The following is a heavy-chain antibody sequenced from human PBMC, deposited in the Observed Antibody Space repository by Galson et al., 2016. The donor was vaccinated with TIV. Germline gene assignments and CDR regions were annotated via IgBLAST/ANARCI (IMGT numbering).Heavy chain of an antibody. J-gene: IGHJ3*02. V-gene: IGHV1-69*06. D-gene: IGHD2-15*01. CDR2: IIPVFGTV. CDR1: GGTLSSNA. Sequence: SVKVSCKASGGTLSSNAFSWLRQAPGQGLEWMGGIIPVFGTVHYAQKFRGRVTITADKSTNTVYMGLSSLTSEDTAVYSCARNQVSCIESLCLTAAFDIWGQGTTVTVSS. CDR3: ARNQVSCIESLCLTAAFDI.